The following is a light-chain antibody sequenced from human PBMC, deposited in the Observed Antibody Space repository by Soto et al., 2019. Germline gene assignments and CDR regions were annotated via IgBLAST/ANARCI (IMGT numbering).Light chain of an antibody. CDR3: HHYIIYSPWT. Sequence: DIQMTQSPSTLSAYVGDRVTITCRASQCIISWLSFYHQQRGRAPRLLIYYASSFESGVPSRFSGSGSATEFTLTIISLQPADFATSYCHHYIIYSPWTFGQGTKVDI. V-gene: IGKV1-5*01. J-gene: IGKJ1*01. CDR2: YAS. CDR1: QCIISW.